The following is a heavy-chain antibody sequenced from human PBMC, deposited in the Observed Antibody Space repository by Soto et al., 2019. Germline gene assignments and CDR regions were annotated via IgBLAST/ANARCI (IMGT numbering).Heavy chain of an antibody. D-gene: IGHD4-17*01. Sequence: GASVTFSCDSSGSTSTSYDSNWVLQATRQGLEWMGWMNPNSGNTGYAQKFQGRVTMTRNTSISTAYMELSSLRSEDTAVYYCARWRTTPLTYYGMDVWGQGPTVTVSS. V-gene: IGHV1-8*02. CDR2: MNPNSGNT. CDR1: GSTSTSYD. J-gene: IGHJ6*02. CDR3: ARWRTTPLTYYGMDV.